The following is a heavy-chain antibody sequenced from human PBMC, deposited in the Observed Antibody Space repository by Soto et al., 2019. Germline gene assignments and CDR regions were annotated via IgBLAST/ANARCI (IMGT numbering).Heavy chain of an antibody. J-gene: IGHJ5*02. CDR2: MNPNSGNT. CDR1: GYTFTSYD. CDR3: ARRYSSGWLIEP. V-gene: IGHV1-8*01. D-gene: IGHD6-19*01. Sequence: ASVKVSCKASGYTFTSYDINWVRQATGQGLEWMGWMNPNSGNTGYAQKFQGRLTMTRNTSISTAYMELSSLTSEDTAVYYCARRYSSGWLIEPWGRGTLVTVSS.